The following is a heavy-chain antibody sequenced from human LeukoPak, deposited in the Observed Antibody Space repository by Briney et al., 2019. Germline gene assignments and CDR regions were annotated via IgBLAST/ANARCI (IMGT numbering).Heavy chain of an antibody. CDR1: GFTFSSYA. Sequence: GGPLRLSCAASGFTFSSYAMSWVRQAPGKGLEWVSAISGSGGSTYYADSVKGRFTISRDNSKNTLYLQMNSLRAEDTAVYYCAKGIAVAGEFDYWGQGTLVTVSS. CDR3: AKGIAVAGEFDY. V-gene: IGHV3-23*01. J-gene: IGHJ4*02. CDR2: ISGSGGST. D-gene: IGHD6-19*01.